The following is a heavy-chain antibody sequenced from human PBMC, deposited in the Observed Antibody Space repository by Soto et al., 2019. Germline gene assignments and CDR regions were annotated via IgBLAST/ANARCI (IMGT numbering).Heavy chain of an antibody. D-gene: IGHD2-21*02. V-gene: IGHV3-66*01. Sequence: EVQLVESGGGSVQPGGSLRLSCAASGFTVSSNYMSWVRQAPGKGLEWVSVIYSGGSTYYADSVKGRFTISRDNSKNTLYLQMNRRRAEDTAVYYFARGGRCGVDCYSSPHFDYWGQGTLVTVSS. CDR3: ARGGRCGVDCYSSPHFDY. CDR2: IYSGGST. J-gene: IGHJ4*02. CDR1: GFTVSSNY.